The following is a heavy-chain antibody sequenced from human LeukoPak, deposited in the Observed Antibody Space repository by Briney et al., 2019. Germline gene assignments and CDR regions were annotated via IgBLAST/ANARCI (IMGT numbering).Heavy chain of an antibody. V-gene: IGHV3-23*01. CDR1: GFTFSGYA. J-gene: IGHJ4*02. CDR2: ISRSGGST. Sequence: GGSLRLSCAASGFTFSGYAMSWVRQAPGKGLEWVSAISRSGGSTYYADSVKSRFTISRDNSKNTLYLQMNSLRADDTAVYYCAKDPTSEYFDYWGQGTLVTVSS. CDR3: AKDPTSEYFDY. D-gene: IGHD1-26*01.